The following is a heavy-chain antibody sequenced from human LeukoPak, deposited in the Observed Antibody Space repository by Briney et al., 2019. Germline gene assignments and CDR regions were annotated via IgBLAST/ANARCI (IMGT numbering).Heavy chain of an antibody. CDR1: GYTFTSYY. D-gene: IGHD5-24*01. CDR2: INPNSGGT. V-gene: IGHV1-2*06. CDR3: ARGTSLEMATILPVT. J-gene: IGHJ4*02. Sequence: ASVKVSCKASGYTFTSYYMHWVRQAPGQGLEWMGRINPNSGGTNYAQKFQGRVTITRDTSISTAYMELSRLRSDDTAVYYCARGTSLEMATILPVTWGQGTLVTVSS.